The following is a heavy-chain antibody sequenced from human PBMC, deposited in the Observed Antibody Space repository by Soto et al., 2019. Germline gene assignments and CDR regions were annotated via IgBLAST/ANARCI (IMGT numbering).Heavy chain of an antibody. CDR3: ARACSSGWYLPFAGHIEY. V-gene: IGHV3-30-3*01. D-gene: IGHD6-19*01. J-gene: IGHJ4*02. CDR1: GFTFSSYA. Sequence: GGSLRLSCAASGFTFSSYAMHWVRQAPGKGLEWVAVISYDGSNKYYADSVKGRFTISRDNSKNTLYLQMNSLRAEDTAVYYCARACSSGWYLPFAGHIEYWGQGTLVTVSS. CDR2: ISYDGSNK.